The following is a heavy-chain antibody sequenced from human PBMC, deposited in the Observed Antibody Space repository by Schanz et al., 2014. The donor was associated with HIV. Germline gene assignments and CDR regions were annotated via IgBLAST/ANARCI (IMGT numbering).Heavy chain of an antibody. D-gene: IGHD1-26*01. Sequence: VQLVESGGGVVQPGRSLRLSCAASGFRFSRDWMTWVRQAPGMGLEWVANIKEDGSVINYVDSVKGRFTISRDNVKNSLFLQMNSLRAEDTAMYYCARDVGAGANDYWGQGTLVTVSS. J-gene: IGHJ4*02. CDR1: GFRFSRDW. CDR3: ARDVGAGANDY. CDR2: IKEDGSVI. V-gene: IGHV3-7*01.